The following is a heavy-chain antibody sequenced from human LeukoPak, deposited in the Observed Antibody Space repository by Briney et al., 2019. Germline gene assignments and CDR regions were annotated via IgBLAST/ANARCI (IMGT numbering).Heavy chain of an antibody. J-gene: IGHJ4*02. CDR2: INSDGSST. CDR1: GFTFSSYW. Sequence: GGSLRLSCAASGFTFSSYWMHWVRHAPGKGLVWVSRINSDGSSTSYADSVKGRFTISRDNAKNTLYLQMNSLRAEDTAVYYCARDGGGYYPYYFDYWGRGTLVTVSS. D-gene: IGHD3-22*01. V-gene: IGHV3-74*01. CDR3: ARDGGGYYPYYFDY.